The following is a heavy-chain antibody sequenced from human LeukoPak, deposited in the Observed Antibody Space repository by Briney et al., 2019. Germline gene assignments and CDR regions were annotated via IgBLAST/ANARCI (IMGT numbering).Heavy chain of an antibody. CDR1: GFTFSSYS. V-gene: IGHV3-21*01. J-gene: IGHJ3*02. Sequence: GGSLRLSCVASGFTFSSYSMNWVRQAPGKGLEWVSSISSSSSYIYYADSVKGRFTISRDNAKNSLYLQMNSLRAEDTAVYYCAREAPGAFDIWGQGTMVTVSS. CDR3: AREAPGAFDI. CDR2: ISSSSSYI.